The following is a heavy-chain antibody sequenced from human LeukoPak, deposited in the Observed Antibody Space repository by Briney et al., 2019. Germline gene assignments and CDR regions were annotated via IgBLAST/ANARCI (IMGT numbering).Heavy chain of an antibody. D-gene: IGHD3-10*01. CDR2: INPNSGGT. CDR3: ASFYPGFGETDY. J-gene: IGHJ4*02. V-gene: IGHV1-2*02. Sequence: GASVKVSCKASGYTFTDYYIHWVRQAPGQGLEWMGWINPNSGGTNYAQKFQGRVTMTRDTSISTAYMELSRLRSDDTAVYYCASFYPGFGETDYWGQGTLVTVSS. CDR1: GYTFTDYY.